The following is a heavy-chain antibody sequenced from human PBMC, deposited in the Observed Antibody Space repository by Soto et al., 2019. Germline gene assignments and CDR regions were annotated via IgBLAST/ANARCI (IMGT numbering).Heavy chain of an antibody. D-gene: IGHD3-3*01. CDR2: MNPNSGNT. CDR3: ARCLKSVLRFLVSRYGMDV. Sequence: ASVELCCKTSGYTITIYDRKWVRQANEQGLEWMGWMNPNSGNTGYAQKFQGRVTMTRNTSISTAYMELSSLRSEDTAVYYCARCLKSVLRFLVSRYGMDVWGQGTTVTVSS. CDR1: GYTITIYD. J-gene: IGHJ6*02. V-gene: IGHV1-8*01.